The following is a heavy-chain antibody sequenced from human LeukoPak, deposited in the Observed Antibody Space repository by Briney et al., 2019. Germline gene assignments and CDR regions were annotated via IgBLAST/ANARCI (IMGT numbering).Heavy chain of an antibody. D-gene: IGHD2-15*01. Sequence: PGGSLRLSCAASGFTIKTYGMHWVRQAPGKGLDWVAFIEKDGSNKYYADSVKGRFTVSRDNSKNRLYLQMNSLRPEETALYYCAKDSLLGYYYYYMDVWGKGTTITISS. V-gene: IGHV3-30*02. CDR2: IEKDGSNK. CDR1: GFTIKTYG. CDR3: AKDSLLGYYYYYMDV. J-gene: IGHJ6*03.